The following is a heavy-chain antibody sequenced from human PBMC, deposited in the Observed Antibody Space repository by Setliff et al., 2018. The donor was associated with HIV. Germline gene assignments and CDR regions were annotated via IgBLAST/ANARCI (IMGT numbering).Heavy chain of an antibody. J-gene: IGHJ5*02. V-gene: IGHV3-73*01. D-gene: IGHD4-17*01. CDR2: IKTKPNDCAT. CDR1: GFTFSGSA. CDR3: AVSPDGDCATTKCANWFDP. Sequence: GESLKISCSASGFTFSGSALHWVRQASGKGLEWVGRIKTKPNDCATAHAASVKGRFTISRDDSQNTAYLQMNSLRTEDTAVYFCAVSPDGDCATTKCANWFDPWGQGTQVTVSS.